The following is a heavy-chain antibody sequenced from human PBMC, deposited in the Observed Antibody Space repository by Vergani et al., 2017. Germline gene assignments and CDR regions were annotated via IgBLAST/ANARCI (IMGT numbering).Heavy chain of an antibody. CDR1: GYTFTGYY. CDR2: INPNSGGT. CDR3: AREADYYDSSGYWNF. D-gene: IGHD3-22*01. J-gene: IGHJ4*02. V-gene: IGHV1-2*02. Sequence: QVQLVQSGAEVKKPGASVKVSCKASGYTFTGYYMHWVRQAPGQGLEWMGWINPNSGGTNYAQKFQGRVTMTRDTSISTAYMELSRLRSDDTAVYYCAREADYYDSSGYWNFWGQGTLVTVSS.